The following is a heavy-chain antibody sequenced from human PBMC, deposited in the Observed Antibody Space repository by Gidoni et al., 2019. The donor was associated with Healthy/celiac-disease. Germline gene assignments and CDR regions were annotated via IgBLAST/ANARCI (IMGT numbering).Heavy chain of an antibody. D-gene: IGHD3-22*01. Sequence: EVKLLESGGGLVQPGGSLRLTCASSGLTFSSYAMSWVPQAPGKGLEWVSAISGSGGSTYYAASVKGRFTISRDNSKNTLSLQMNSLRAEYTAVYYCAKFRRDYYDSSGYFAEYFQHWGQGTLVTVSS. V-gene: IGHV3-23*01. CDR3: AKFRRDYYDSSGYFAEYFQH. CDR2: ISGSGGST. J-gene: IGHJ1*01. CDR1: GLTFSSYA.